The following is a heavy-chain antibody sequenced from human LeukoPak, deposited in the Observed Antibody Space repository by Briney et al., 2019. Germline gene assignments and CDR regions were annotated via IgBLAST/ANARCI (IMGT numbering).Heavy chain of an antibody. CDR3: TTDHRTIYGVVFPDY. Sequence: PGGSLRLSCAASGFTFTNAWMSWVRQAPGKGLEWVGRIHYKTNDETADYAASIKGRFIISRDDSKDTLYLQMNNLKTEDTAVYYCTTDHRTIYGVVFPDYWGQGTLVTVSS. J-gene: IGHJ4*02. V-gene: IGHV3-15*01. CDR2: IHYKTNDETA. CDR1: GFTFTNAW. D-gene: IGHD3-3*01.